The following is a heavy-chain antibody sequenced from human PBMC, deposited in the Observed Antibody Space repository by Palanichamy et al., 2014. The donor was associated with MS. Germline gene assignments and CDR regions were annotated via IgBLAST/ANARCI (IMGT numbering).Heavy chain of an antibody. Sequence: GESGGGVVQPGRSLRLSCAASGFTFSSYGMHWVRQAPGKGLEWVAVIWYDGSNKYYADSVKGRFTISRDNSKNTLYLQMNSLRAEDTAVYYCALGWELPNLDYWGQGTLVTVSS. J-gene: IGHJ4*02. D-gene: IGHD1-26*01. CDR1: GFTFSSYG. CDR2: IWYDGSNK. CDR3: ALGWELPNLDY. V-gene: IGHV3-33*01.